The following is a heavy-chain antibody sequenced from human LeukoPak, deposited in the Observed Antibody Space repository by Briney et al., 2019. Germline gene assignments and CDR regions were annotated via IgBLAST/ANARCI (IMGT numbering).Heavy chain of an antibody. CDR1: GGTFSSYA. J-gene: IGHJ4*02. CDR3: ARTLAVAGTSGGFDY. Sequence: SVKVSCKASGGTFSSYASSWVRQPPGQGLEWMGRIIPILGIANYAQKFQGRVTITADKSTSTAYMELSSLRSEDTAVYYCARTLAVAGTSGGFDYWGQGTLVTVSS. CDR2: IIPILGIA. D-gene: IGHD6-19*01. V-gene: IGHV1-69*04.